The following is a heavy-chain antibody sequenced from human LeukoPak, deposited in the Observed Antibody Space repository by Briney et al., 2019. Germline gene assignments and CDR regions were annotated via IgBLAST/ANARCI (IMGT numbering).Heavy chain of an antibody. CDR3: ARVDYGDVNWFDP. Sequence: SETLSLTCTVSGGSISSSSYYWGWIRQPPGKGLEWIGSIYYSGSTYYNPSLKSRVTISVDTSKNQFSLKLSSVTAADTAVYYCARVDYGDVNWFDPWGQGTLVTVSS. CDR2: IYYSGST. D-gene: IGHD4-17*01. J-gene: IGHJ5*02. V-gene: IGHV4-39*07. CDR1: GGSISSSSYY.